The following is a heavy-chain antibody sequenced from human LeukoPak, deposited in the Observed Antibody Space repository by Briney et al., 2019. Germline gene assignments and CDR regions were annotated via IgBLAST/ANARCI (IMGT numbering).Heavy chain of an antibody. CDR2: INWNRCTM. J-gene: IGHJ6*03. Sequence: SQSLLCGVCIYIFSEANMHGVRHVGGKGLEWVSGINWNRCTMVYADSVERRLNVSRDNAKKSLYLQMNSLKTEDTALYYCAKDPYMDVWGEGTTVTVSS. CDR3: AKDPYMDV. CDR1: IYIFSEAN. V-gene: IGHV3-9*01.